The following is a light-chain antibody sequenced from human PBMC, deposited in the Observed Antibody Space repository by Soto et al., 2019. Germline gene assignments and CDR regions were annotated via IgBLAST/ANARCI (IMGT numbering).Light chain of an antibody. V-gene: IGKV1-39*01. J-gene: IGKJ4*01. CDR3: QQSYSTPLT. Sequence: DLQMTQSPSSLSASAGDRVTITCRASQSIRSYLNWYQQKPGKAPKLLIYDASNLQSGVPSRFSGSGSGTDFTLTISSLQPEDFATYYCQQSYSTPLTFGGGTKVEIK. CDR2: DAS. CDR1: QSIRSY.